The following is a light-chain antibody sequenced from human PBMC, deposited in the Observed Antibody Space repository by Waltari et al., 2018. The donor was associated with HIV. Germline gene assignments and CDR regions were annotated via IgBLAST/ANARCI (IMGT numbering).Light chain of an antibody. CDR2: DVT. J-gene: IGLJ1*01. V-gene: IGLV2-14*03. CDR3: TSYRYSSKSYV. CDR1: SHDVGGYNH. Sequence: QSALTQPASVTGSPGQSITISCTGTSHDVGGYNHVAWYQQHPGKAPKLLIYDVTNRPSGGSRRFSGSKSGNTASLAISGLRAEDEADYYCTSYRYSSKSYVFGTGTTVTVL.